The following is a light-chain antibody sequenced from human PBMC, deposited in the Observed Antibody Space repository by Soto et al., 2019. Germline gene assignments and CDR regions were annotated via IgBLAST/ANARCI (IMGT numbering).Light chain of an antibody. Sequence: TQSPATLAVSTGDTATLSCRASQSLGGNLAWYQQKPGQAPRLLIYGASSRATGIPDRFSGSGSGTDFTLTISRLEPEDFAVYYCQQYGSSPPITFGQGTRLEIK. J-gene: IGKJ5*01. V-gene: IGKV3-20*01. CDR3: QQYGSSPPIT. CDR2: GAS. CDR1: QSLGGN.